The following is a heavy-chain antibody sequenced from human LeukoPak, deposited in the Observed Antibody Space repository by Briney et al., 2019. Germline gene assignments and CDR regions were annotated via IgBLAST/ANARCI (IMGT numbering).Heavy chain of an antibody. J-gene: IGHJ6*02. CDR1: GFTFSSYA. D-gene: IGHD3-22*01. CDR3: ARDHGYYDSRNV. CDR2: ISSSSSTI. V-gene: IGHV3-48*01. Sequence: QTGGSLRLSCAASGFTFSSYAMSWVRQAPGKGLEWVSYISSSSSTIYYADSVKGRFTISRDNAKNSLYLQMNSLRAEDTAVYYCARDHGYYDSRNVWGQGTTVTVSS.